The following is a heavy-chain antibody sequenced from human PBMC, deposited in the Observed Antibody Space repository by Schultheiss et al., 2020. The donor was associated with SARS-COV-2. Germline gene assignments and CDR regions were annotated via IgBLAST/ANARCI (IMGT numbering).Heavy chain of an antibody. V-gene: IGHV3-73*01. CDR3: ARGPPYSSGAADY. CDR2: IGIRGNNYAT. Sequence: GGSLRLSCVASGFTLSGSAIHWVRQASGKGLEWVGRIGIRGNNYATAYAASVRGRFTISRDDSKNTAYLQMNSLRAEDTAVYYCARGPPYSSGAADYWGQGTLVTVSS. J-gene: IGHJ4*02. D-gene: IGHD6-19*01. CDR1: GFTLSGSA.